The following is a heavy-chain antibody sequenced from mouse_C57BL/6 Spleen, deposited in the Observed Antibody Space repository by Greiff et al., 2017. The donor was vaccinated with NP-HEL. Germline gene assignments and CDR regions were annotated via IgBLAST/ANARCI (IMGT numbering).Heavy chain of an antibody. CDR2: FYPGSGSI. J-gene: IGHJ1*03. V-gene: IGHV1-62-2*01. D-gene: IGHD1-1*01. CDR3: ARHEDRDWNYYGSSYMGYFDV. Sequence: VQVVESGAELVKPGASVKLSCKASGYTFTEYTIHWVKQRSGQGLEWIGWFYPGSGSIKYNEKFKDKATLTADKSSSTVYMELSRLTSEDSAVYFCARHEDRDWNYYGSSYMGYFDVWGTGTTVTVSS. CDR1: GYTFTEYT.